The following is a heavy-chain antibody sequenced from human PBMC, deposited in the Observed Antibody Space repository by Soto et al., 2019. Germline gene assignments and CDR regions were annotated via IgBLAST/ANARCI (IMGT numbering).Heavy chain of an antibody. Sequence: QLQLQESGPGLVKASETLSLTCTVSGGSISSSSYYWGWIRQPPGKGLEWIGSINNRGNTYYNPSRKSRVTISVDTSKNQLSLKMSSVTAADTAVYYCARRASGSYSDYWGQGTLVTVSS. J-gene: IGHJ4*02. D-gene: IGHD3-10*01. CDR2: INNRGNT. V-gene: IGHV4-39*01. CDR1: GGSISSSSYY. CDR3: ARRASGSYSDY.